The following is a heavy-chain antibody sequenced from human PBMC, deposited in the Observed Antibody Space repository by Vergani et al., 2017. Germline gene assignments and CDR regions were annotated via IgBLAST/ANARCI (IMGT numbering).Heavy chain of an antibody. CDR2: INPNSGGT. CDR3: ARDRKVPEDRMATINWFDP. D-gene: IGHD5-12*01. J-gene: IGHJ5*02. V-gene: IGHV1-2*02. Sequence: QVQLVQSGAEVKKPGASVKVSCKASGYTFTGYYMHWVRQAPGQGLGWMGWINPNSGGTNYAQKFQGRVTMTRDTSISTAYMELSRLRSDDTAVYYCARDRKVPEDRMATINWFDPWGQGTLVTVSS. CDR1: GYTFTGYY.